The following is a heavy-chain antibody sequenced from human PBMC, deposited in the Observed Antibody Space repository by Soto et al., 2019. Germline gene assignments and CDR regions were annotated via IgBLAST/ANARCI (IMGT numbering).Heavy chain of an antibody. CDR2: IYSDGNT. CDR3: ATHTWDH. J-gene: IGHJ4*02. V-gene: IGHV3-66*04. Sequence: EVQLVESGGGLVQPGGSLRLSCAASGFTVSSNYMSWVRQAPGKGLEWVSVIYSDGNTYYADSVKGRFTISRDNSKNTLYLQMNGLRAEDTAVYYCATHTWDHWGQGTLVTVSS. CDR1: GFTVSSNY.